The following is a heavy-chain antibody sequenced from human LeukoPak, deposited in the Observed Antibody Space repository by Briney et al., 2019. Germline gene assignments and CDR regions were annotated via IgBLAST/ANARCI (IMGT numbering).Heavy chain of an antibody. CDR3: AILDCSSTSCYLSY. CDR1: GESLSKYY. V-gene: IGHV4-34*01. CDR2: INHRGST. Sequence: SETLSLTCAVYGESLSKYYWTWIRQSPGKGLEWIGEINHRGSTNLNPSLKSRVTLSVDTSKHQFSLKLTSVTAADTAVYYCAILDCSSTSCYLSYWGQGTLVTVSS. D-gene: IGHD2-2*01. J-gene: IGHJ4*02.